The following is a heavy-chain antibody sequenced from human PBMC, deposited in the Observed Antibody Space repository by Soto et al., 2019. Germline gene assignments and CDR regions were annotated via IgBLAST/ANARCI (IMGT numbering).Heavy chain of an antibody. J-gene: IGHJ4*02. CDR3: ARDLAAAGPFHY. Sequence: QVQLVQSGAEVKKPGASVKVSCKASGYTFTSYSISWVRQVPAQGLEWMGWINPYNGNTNYAQKLQGRVTMTTDTSTSTAYMELRSLRSDDTTVYYCARDLAAAGPFHYWGQGTLVNVSS. CDR2: INPYNGNT. V-gene: IGHV1-18*01. CDR1: GYTFTSYS. D-gene: IGHD6-13*01.